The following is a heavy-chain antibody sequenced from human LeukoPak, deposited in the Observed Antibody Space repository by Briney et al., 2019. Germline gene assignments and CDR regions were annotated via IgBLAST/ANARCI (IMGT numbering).Heavy chain of an antibody. J-gene: IGHJ4*02. CDR2: IHYSGTT. V-gene: IGHV4-38-2*01. D-gene: IGHD6-13*01. CDR1: GYSISSGYQ. CDR3: ARKGRSSSFDY. Sequence: SETLSLTXAVSGYSISSGYQWAWIRQPPGKGLEWLGSIHYSGTTYYKASLKSRVTISVDTSQNQFSLKLTSVTAADTAVYYCARKGRSSSFDYWGQGTLITVSS.